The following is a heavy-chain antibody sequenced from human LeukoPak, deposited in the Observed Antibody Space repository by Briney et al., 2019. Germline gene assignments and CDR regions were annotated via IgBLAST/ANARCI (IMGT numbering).Heavy chain of an antibody. J-gene: IGHJ4*02. CDR1: GFTVSSNY. CDR2: IYFGGTT. V-gene: IGHV3-53*01. D-gene: IGHD5/OR15-5a*01. CDR3: ARGDGVYVY. Sequence: GGSLRLSCAASGFTVSSNYMTWVRQAPGQGLEWVSVIYFGGTTYYADSVKGRFTVSRDNSKNTVYLQMNSLRVEDTAVYYCARGDGVYVYWGQGTLVTVSS.